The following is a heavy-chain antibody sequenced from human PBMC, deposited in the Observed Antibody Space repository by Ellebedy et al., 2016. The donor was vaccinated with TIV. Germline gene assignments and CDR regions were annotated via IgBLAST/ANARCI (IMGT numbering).Heavy chain of an antibody. CDR3: ARGLWFGELDV. V-gene: IGHV1-18*01. J-gene: IGHJ6*02. CDR2: IVAYNGNT. Sequence: AASVKVSCKASGYSLTSNGISWVRQAPGQGFEWRGWIVAYNGNTNYAQKFQGRVTMTTDTSTSTVYIDLRSLRSDDTAVYYCARGLWFGELDVWGQGTTVTVSS. CDR1: GYSLTSNG. D-gene: IGHD3-10*01.